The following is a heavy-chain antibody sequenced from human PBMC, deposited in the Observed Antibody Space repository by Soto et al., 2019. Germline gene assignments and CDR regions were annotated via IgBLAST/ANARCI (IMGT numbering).Heavy chain of an antibody. J-gene: IGHJ4*02. V-gene: IGHV5-51*01. CDR3: ATGGYGSSSFPKFDY. Sequence: GESLKISCKGSGYSFTSYWIGWVRQMPGKGLEWMGIIYPGDSDTRYSPSFQGQVTISADKSISTAYLQWSSLKASDTAMYYCATGGYGSSSFPKFDYWGQGTLVTVSS. CDR2: IYPGDSDT. CDR1: GYSFTSYW. D-gene: IGHD6-6*01.